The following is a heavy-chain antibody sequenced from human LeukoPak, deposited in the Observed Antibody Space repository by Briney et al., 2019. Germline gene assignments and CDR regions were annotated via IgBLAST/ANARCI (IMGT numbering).Heavy chain of an antibody. CDR1: GFTFDDYT. CDR2: ISWDGGST. CDR3: AKDSGRYCSSTSCYYENWFDP. V-gene: IGHV3-43*01. J-gene: IGHJ5*02. Sequence: GGSLRLSCAASGFTFDDYTMHWVRQAPGKGLEWVSLISWDGGSTYYADSVKGRFTISRDNSKNSLYLQMNSLRTEDTALYYCAKDSGRYCSSTSCYYENWFDPRGQGTLVTVSS. D-gene: IGHD2-2*01.